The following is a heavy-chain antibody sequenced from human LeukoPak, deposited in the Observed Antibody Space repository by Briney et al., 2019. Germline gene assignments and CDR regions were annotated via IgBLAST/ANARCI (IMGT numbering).Heavy chain of an antibody. Sequence: SGGSLLLCCAASGFTFSSYAMHWGRQAPGRGLEWVAVISYDGSNKYYADSVKGRFTISRDNSKNTLYLQMNSLRAEDTAVYYCARDQFTNGGKKDYWGQGTLVTVSS. D-gene: IGHD3-3*01. CDR3: ARDQFTNGGKKDY. V-gene: IGHV3-30-3*01. J-gene: IGHJ4*02. CDR2: ISYDGSNK. CDR1: GFTFSSYA.